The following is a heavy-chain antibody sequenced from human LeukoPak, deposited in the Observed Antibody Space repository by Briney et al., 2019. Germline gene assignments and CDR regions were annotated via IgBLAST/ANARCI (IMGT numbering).Heavy chain of an antibody. CDR1: GFTVSSNY. D-gene: IGHD3-10*01. Sequence: PGGSLRLSCAAPGFTVSSNYMSWVRQAPGKGLEWVSVIYSGGSTYYADSVKGRFTISRDNSKNTLYLQMNSLRAEDTAVYYCATEWFGEFQADYWGQGTLVTVSS. J-gene: IGHJ4*02. V-gene: IGHV3-53*01. CDR3: ATEWFGEFQADY. CDR2: IYSGGST.